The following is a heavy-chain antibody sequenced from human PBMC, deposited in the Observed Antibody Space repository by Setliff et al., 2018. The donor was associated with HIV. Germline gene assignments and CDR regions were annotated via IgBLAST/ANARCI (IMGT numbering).Heavy chain of an antibody. J-gene: IGHJ3*02. V-gene: IGHV7-4-1*02. Sequence: ASVKVSCKAFGYTFTSYALNWVRQAPGQGLEWMGWINTYTANPMYAQGFTGRFVFSLDTSVRTAYLQISSLKAEDTAVYYCARDSPTGAFDIWGQGTMVTVSS. CDR3: ARDSPTGAFDI. CDR2: INTYTANP. D-gene: IGHD4-17*01. CDR1: GYTFTSYA.